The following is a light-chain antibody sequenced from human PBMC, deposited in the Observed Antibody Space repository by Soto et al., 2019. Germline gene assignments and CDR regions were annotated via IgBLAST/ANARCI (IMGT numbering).Light chain of an antibody. V-gene: IGKV3-20*01. Sequence: EIVLTQSPGTLSLSPGERATLSCRASQGVSSSNLAWYQQKPGQAPRLLIYGASIRATGIPDRFSGSGSGTDFTLTISILEPEDFAVFYCQQYGSSPTFGQGTKLEIK. CDR3: QQYGSSPT. J-gene: IGKJ2*01. CDR1: QGVSSSN. CDR2: GAS.